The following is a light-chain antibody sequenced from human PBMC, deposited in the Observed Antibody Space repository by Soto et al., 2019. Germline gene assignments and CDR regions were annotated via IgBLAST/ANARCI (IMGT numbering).Light chain of an antibody. V-gene: IGLV2-14*01. Sequence: QSALTQPASVSGSPGQSITISCNGTSSDVGGYKYVSWYQQYPGKAPKLKIYEVSNRPSGVSNRFSGSKSGNTASLTISGLQAEDEAAYYCSSYSGNSGSVSGSGTKVTV. CDR3: SSYSGNSGSV. CDR2: EVS. CDR1: SSDVGGYKY. J-gene: IGLJ1*01.